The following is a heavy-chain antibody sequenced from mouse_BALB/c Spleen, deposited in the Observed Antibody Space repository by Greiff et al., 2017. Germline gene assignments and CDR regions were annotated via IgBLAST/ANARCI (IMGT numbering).Heavy chain of an antibody. CDR2: ISSGGST. CDR3: AREGGYGYFDV. J-gene: IGHJ1*01. CDR1: GFTFSSYA. Sequence: EVQGVESGGGLVKPGGSLKLSCAASGFTFSSYAMSWVRQTPEKRLEWVASISSGGSTYYPDSVKGRFTISRDNARNILYLQMSSLRSEDTAMYYCAREGGYGYFDVWGAGTTVTVSS. V-gene: IGHV5-6-5*01.